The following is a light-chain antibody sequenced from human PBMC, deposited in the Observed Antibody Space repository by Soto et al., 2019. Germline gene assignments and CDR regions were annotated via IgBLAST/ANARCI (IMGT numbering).Light chain of an antibody. J-gene: IGKJ4*01. CDR3: QQYDSLPLT. V-gene: IGKV1-33*01. CDR2: DAS. CDR1: QDISNY. Sequence: DIQMTQSPSSLSASVGDRVTITCQASQDISNYLNWYQQKPGKAPKLLIYDASNLETGGPSRFSGSGSGTDFSFTISSLQPEDIATYYCQQYDSLPLTCGGGTRVEIK.